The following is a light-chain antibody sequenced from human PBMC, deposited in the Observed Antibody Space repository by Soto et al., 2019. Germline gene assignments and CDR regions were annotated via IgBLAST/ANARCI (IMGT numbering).Light chain of an antibody. J-gene: IGKJ1*01. Sequence: EIVMTQSPATLSVSPGERATLSCRASQSVTSNLAWYQQKPGQSPRLLIYGASTRATGTPARLSGSGSGTEFTLTISSLQSEDSAVYFCHQYNNWPTFGQGTKVDIK. CDR3: HQYNNWPT. CDR2: GAS. V-gene: IGKV3D-15*01. CDR1: QSVTSN.